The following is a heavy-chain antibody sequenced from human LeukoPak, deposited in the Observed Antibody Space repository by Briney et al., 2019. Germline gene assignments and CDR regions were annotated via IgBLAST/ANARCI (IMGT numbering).Heavy chain of an antibody. V-gene: IGHV3-23*01. CDR1: GFNFYMYA. Sequence: GGSLTLSWHASGFNFYMYAMSWVRQAPGKGLEWVASMCGTAGCTFYPDSVKGRFTISRDNSKNVLYLRMNSLTAEDTAIYYCAKDRPNFHENSGHYYRRDGDSWGQGTLVTVSS. J-gene: IGHJ5*01. CDR3: AKDRPNFHENSGHYYRRDGDS. CDR2: MCGTAGCT. D-gene: IGHD3-22*01.